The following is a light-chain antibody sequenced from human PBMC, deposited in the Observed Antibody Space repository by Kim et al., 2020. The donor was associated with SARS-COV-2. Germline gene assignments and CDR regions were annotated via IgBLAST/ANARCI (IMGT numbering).Light chain of an antibody. CDR3: QQSSSTPWT. CDR2: AAS. CDR1: QSISSY. J-gene: IGKJ1*01. V-gene: IGKV1-39*01. Sequence: ASVGDRVTIPCRASQSISSYLNWYQQKPGKAPKVLIYAASSLQSGVPSRFSGSGSGTDFTLTIRSLQPEDFATYYCQQSSSTPWTFGQGTKVDIK.